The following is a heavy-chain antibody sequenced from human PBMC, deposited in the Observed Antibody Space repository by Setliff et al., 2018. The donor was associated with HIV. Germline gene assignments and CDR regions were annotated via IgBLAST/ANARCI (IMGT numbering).Heavy chain of an antibody. Sequence: SETLSLTCTVSGDSIGTYYWSWIRQPPGKGLEWIGHIYNSESTKYNPSLKSRVTISVDTSKNQFSLKLSSVTAADTALYYCAKNTPSIINYPYYYYMDVWGKGTTVTVSS. V-gene: IGHV4-59*01. J-gene: IGHJ6*03. CDR1: GDSIGTYY. D-gene: IGHD1-7*01. CDR3: AKNTPSIINYPYYYYMDV. CDR2: IYNSEST.